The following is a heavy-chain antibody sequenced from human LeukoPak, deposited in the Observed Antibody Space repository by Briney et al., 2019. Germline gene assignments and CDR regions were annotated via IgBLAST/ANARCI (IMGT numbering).Heavy chain of an antibody. V-gene: IGHV4-34*01. D-gene: IGHD6-13*01. CDR2: INHSGST. CDR3: AREISPAGYSSSWQLNWFDP. Sequence: SETLSLTCAVYGGSFSGYYWSWIRQPPGEGLEWIGEINHSGSTNYNPSLKSRVTISVDTSKNQFSLQLNSVTPEDTAVYYCAREISPAGYSSSWQLNWFDPWGQGTLVTVSS. J-gene: IGHJ5*02. CDR1: GGSFSGYY.